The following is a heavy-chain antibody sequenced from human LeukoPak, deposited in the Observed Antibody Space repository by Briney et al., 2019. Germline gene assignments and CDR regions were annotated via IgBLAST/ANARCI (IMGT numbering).Heavy chain of an antibody. D-gene: IGHD2-21*02. CDR3: ARDLVDSDDFDP. CDR2: INPNSGGK. Sequence: ASVKASCKASGSTVTAYYMHGMRQARGQGLEGMGRINPNSGGKNYPPQLQGRVTMTRNTSISTACMELTRLRSDDTAVYYCARDLVDSDDFDPWGQGTLVTVSS. CDR1: GSTVTAYY. J-gene: IGHJ5*02. V-gene: IGHV1-2*06.